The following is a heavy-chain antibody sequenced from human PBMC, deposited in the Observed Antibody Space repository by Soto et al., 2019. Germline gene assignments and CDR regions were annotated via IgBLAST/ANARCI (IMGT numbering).Heavy chain of an antibody. J-gene: IGHJ6*02. CDR2: IYHSGST. D-gene: IGHD3-10*01. CDR1: GYSISSGYY. V-gene: IGHV4-38-2*01. Sequence: PSETLSLTCAVSGYSISSGYYWGWIRQPPGKGLEWIGSIYHSGSTYNNPSLKSRVTISVDTSKNQFSLKLSPVTAADTAVYYCARVGGYGMDVWGQGTTVTVSS. CDR3: ARVGGYGMDV.